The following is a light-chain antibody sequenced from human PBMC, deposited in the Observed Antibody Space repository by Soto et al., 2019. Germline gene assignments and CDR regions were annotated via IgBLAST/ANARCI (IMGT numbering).Light chain of an antibody. V-gene: IGLV2-8*01. CDR2: EVS. Sequence: QSVLTQPPSASGSPGQSVTIPCTGTSSDVGDYNYVSWYQQHPGRAPKLMIYEVSKRPSGVPDRFSGSKSGNTASLTVSGLQAEDEADYYCSSYAGSNNLYVFGTGTKVTVL. CDR1: SSDVGDYNY. J-gene: IGLJ1*01. CDR3: SSYAGSNNLYV.